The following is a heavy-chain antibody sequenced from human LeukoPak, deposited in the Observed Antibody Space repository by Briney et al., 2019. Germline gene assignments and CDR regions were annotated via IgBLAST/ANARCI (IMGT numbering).Heavy chain of an antibody. Sequence: ASVKVSCKASGYTFSSYGISWVRQAPGQGLEWMGWISTYNGNTNYAQKLQGRVTMTTDTSTSTAYMELRSLRSDDTAVYYYARDRSQGYFDWLLSNTNAFDIWGQGTMVTVSS. CDR1: GYTFSSYG. CDR3: ARDRSQGYFDWLLSNTNAFDI. D-gene: IGHD3-9*01. J-gene: IGHJ3*02. CDR2: ISTYNGNT. V-gene: IGHV1-18*01.